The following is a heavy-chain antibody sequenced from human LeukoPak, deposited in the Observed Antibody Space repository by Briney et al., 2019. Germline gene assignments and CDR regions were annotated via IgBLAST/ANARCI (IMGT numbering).Heavy chain of an antibody. CDR1: GYTFTSYY. CDR2: INPSGGST. D-gene: IGHD3-10*01. J-gene: IGHJ6*03. Sequence: ASVKVSCKASGYTFTSYYMHWVRQAPGQGLEWMGIINPSGGSTSYAQKFQGRVTMTRDTSTSTVYMELSSLRSEDTAVYYCARSYYGSGSYYQLFDYYMDVWGKGTTVTISS. CDR3: ARSYYGSGSYYQLFDYYMDV. V-gene: IGHV1-46*01.